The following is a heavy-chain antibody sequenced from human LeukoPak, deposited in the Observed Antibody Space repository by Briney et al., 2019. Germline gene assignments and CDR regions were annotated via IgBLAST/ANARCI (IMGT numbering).Heavy chain of an antibody. CDR1: GGSISSGGYS. CDR2: IYHSGST. J-gene: IGHJ3*02. Sequence: TTSQTLSLTCAVSGGSISSGGYSWSWIRQPPGKGLEWIGYIYHSGSTYYNPSLKSRVTISVDRSKNQFSLKLSSGTAADTAVYYCARVTVTTSFDIWGQGTMVTVSS. D-gene: IGHD4-17*01. V-gene: IGHV4-30-2*01. CDR3: ARVTVTTSFDI.